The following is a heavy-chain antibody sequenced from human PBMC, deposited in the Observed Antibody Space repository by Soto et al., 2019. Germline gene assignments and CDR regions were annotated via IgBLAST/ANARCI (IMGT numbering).Heavy chain of an antibody. D-gene: IGHD3-10*01. J-gene: IGHJ5*02. CDR3: ARVSSYYGSGSYYNPLMWFDP. CDR2: ISAYNGNT. Sequence: ASVKVSCKASGYTFTSYGISWVRQAPGQGLEWMGWISAYNGNTDYAQKLQGRVTMTTDTSTSTAYMELRSLRSDDTAVYYCARVSSYYGSGSYYNPLMWFDPWGQGTLVTVSS. CDR1: GYTFTSYG. V-gene: IGHV1-18*01.